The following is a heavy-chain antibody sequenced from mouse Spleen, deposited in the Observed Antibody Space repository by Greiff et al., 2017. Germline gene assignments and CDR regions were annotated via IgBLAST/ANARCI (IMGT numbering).Heavy chain of an antibody. CDR3: AREGYDAPYFDY. V-gene: IGHV5-12-2*01. CDR1: GFTFSSYT. J-gene: IGHJ2*01. Sequence: EVQVVESGGGLVQPGGSLKLSCAASGFTFSSYTMSWVRQTPEKRLEWVAYISNGGGSTYYPDTVKGRFTISRDNAKNTLYLQMSSLKSEDTAMYYCAREGYDAPYFDYWGQGTTLTVSS. D-gene: IGHD2-14*01. CDR2: ISNGGGST.